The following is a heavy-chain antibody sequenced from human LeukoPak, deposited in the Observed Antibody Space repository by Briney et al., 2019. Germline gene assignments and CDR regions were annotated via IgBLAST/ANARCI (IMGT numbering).Heavy chain of an antibody. CDR3: ARGGVSSGWYSLDAFDI. J-gene: IGHJ3*02. D-gene: IGHD6-19*01. CDR2: ISAYNGNT. CDR1: GYTFTSYG. Sequence: ASVKVSCKASGYTFTSYGISWVRQAPGQGLEWMGWISAYNGNTNYAQKLQGRVTMTTDTPTSTAYMELRSLRSDDTAVYYCARGGVSSGWYSLDAFDIWGQGTMVTVSS. V-gene: IGHV1-18*01.